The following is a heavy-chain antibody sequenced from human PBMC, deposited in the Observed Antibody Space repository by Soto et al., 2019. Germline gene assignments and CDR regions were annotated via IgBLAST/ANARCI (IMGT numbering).Heavy chain of an antibody. CDR1: GYRFTSYW. Sequence: PGESMKISCTRSGYRFTSYWIGWVRQLPGKGLEWMGIIYPGDSDTRYSPSFQGQVTISADKSISTAYLQWSSLKASDTAMYYCARHLSPYYYDSSGYYPYYFDYWGQGTLVTVSS. CDR2: IYPGDSDT. V-gene: IGHV5-51*01. CDR3: ARHLSPYYYDSSGYYPYYFDY. J-gene: IGHJ4*02. D-gene: IGHD3-22*01.